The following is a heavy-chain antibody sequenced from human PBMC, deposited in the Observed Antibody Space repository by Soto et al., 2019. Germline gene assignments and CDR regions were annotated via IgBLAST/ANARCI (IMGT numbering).Heavy chain of an antibody. V-gene: IGHV1-18*01. D-gene: IGHD3-3*01. CDR1: GYTFTTYG. CDR2: ISPYNGDT. J-gene: IGHJ6*03. Sequence: ASVKVSCKASGYTFTTYGISWVRQAPGQGLEWMGWISPYNGDTNYAQKLQGRVTMTTDTSTSTAYMELRSLTSDDTAVYYCARGGSPFGVVFPHYYYYYMDVWDKGTTVTVSS. CDR3: ARGGSPFGVVFPHYYYYYMDV.